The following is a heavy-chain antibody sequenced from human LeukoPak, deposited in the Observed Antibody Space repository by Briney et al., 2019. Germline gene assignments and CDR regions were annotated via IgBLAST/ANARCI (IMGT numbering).Heavy chain of an antibody. V-gene: IGHV1-24*01. CDR3: ATATKTYDSSGYFFDY. J-gene: IGHJ4*02. CDR2: FDPENGEP. D-gene: IGHD3-22*01. CDR1: GYTLTELS. Sequence: ASGKASGKVFGYTLTELSMPGVGQAPGKGFEWWGGFDPENGEPISAQKFQGRVTMTEDTSTDTAYMELSSLRSEDTAVYYCATATKTYDSSGYFFDYWGQGTLVTVSS.